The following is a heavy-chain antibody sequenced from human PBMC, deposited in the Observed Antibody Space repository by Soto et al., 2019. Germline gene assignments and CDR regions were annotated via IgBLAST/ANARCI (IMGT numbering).Heavy chain of an antibody. Sequence: SETLSLTCTVSGGSIXSYYWSWIRQPPGKGLEWIGYIYYCGSTNYNPSLKSRVTISVDTSKNQFSLKLNSMTAADTAVYYCARHNYGSGSTYFDYWGQGTLVTVSS. V-gene: IGHV4-59*08. CDR2: IYYCGST. J-gene: IGHJ4*02. D-gene: IGHD3-10*01. CDR1: GGSIXSYY. CDR3: ARHNYGSGSTYFDY.